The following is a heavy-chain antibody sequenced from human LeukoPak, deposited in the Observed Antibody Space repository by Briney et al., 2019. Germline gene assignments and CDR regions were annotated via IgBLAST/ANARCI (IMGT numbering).Heavy chain of an antibody. V-gene: IGHV3-11*03. CDR3: ARGHYGLDV. Sequence: GGSLRLSCAASGFTFSDHYMSWIRQVPGKGLEWVSYISTSGTYTNYADSVKGRFTISRDNAKNSLYLQMNSLRAEDTAVYYYARGHYGLDVWGQGTTVTVSS. CDR2: ISTSGTYT. CDR1: GFTFSDHY. J-gene: IGHJ6*02.